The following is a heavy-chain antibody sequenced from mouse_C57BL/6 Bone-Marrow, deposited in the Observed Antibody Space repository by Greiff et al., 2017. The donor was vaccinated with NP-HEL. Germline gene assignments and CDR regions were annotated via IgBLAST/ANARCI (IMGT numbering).Heavy chain of an antibody. CDR3: ARWNYGSSYEWYFDV. CDR1: GFTFSDYG. Sequence: EVQLVESGGGLVKPGGSLKLSCAASGFTFSDYGMHWVRQAPEKGLEWVAYISRGSSTIYYADTVKGRFTISRDNAKNTLVLQMTSLRSEDTAMYYCARWNYGSSYEWYFDVWGTGTTVTVSS. D-gene: IGHD1-1*01. CDR2: ISRGSSTI. V-gene: IGHV5-17*01. J-gene: IGHJ1*03.